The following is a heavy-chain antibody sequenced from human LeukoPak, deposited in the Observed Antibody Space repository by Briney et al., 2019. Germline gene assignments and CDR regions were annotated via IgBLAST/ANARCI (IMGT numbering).Heavy chain of an antibody. CDR1: GRTVSSYN. D-gene: IGHD3-22*01. CDR2: IIPIFGIA. V-gene: IGHV1-69*02. J-gene: IGHJ4*02. Sequence: ASPKLASKACGRTVSSYNISCVRQAPGQGLEWMGRIIPIFGIANYAQKFQGRVTITADKSTSTAYMELSSLRSEDTAVYYCARAHYYDSSGYYSSPFDYWGQGTLVTVSS. CDR3: ARAHYYDSSGYYSSPFDY.